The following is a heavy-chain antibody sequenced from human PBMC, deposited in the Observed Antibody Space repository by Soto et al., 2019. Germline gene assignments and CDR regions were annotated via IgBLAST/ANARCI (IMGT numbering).Heavy chain of an antibody. CDR3: AKDRQVDGIWTFDY. Sequence: GGSLRLSCAASGFTFSTYTMNWVRQAPGKGLEWVSAIIGVDSRTFYADSVKGRFTISRDNSKNMLFLQMNSLRADDTAVYYCAKDRQVDGIWTFDYWGQGTLVTVSS. J-gene: IGHJ4*02. D-gene: IGHD3-9*01. CDR1: GFTFSTYT. CDR2: IIGVDSRT. V-gene: IGHV3-23*01.